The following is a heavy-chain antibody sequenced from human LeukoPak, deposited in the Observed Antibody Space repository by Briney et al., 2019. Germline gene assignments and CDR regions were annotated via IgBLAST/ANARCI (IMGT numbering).Heavy chain of an antibody. CDR3: AGERGDIVAF. CDR2: ISHSGYTI. V-gene: IGHV3-11*01. J-gene: IGHJ6*02. D-gene: IGHD2-15*01. Sequence: PGGSLRLSCAASGFSFSDDFMSWIRQAPGQRPEWVSYISHSGYTIQCADSVKGRFTISRDNAKNLLYLQMNSLRAEDTAVYYCAGERGDIVAFWGQGTTVTVSS. CDR1: GFSFSDDF.